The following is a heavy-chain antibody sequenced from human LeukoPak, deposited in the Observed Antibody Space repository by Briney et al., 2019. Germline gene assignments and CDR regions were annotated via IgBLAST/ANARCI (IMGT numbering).Heavy chain of an antibody. Sequence: SETLSLTCTVSGGSISSYYWSWIRQPPGKGLEWIGYIYYSGSTNYNPSLKSRVTISVDTSKNQFSLKLSSVTAADTAVYYCARVLRYSSGRTDAFDIWGQGTMVTVSS. V-gene: IGHV4-59*12. D-gene: IGHD6-19*01. CDR2: IYYSGST. J-gene: IGHJ3*02. CDR3: ARVLRYSSGRTDAFDI. CDR1: GGSISSYY.